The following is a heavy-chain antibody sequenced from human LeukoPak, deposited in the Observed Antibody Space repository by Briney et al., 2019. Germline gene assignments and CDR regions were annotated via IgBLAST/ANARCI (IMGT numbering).Heavy chain of an antibody. CDR1: GFTFSSYG. CDR3: AKGEPYYYDSSGYTPFDY. V-gene: IGHV3-30*02. Sequence: GESLRLSCAASGFTFSSYGMHWVRQAPGKGLEWVAFIRYDGSNKYYADSVKGRFTISRDNSKNTLYLQMNSLRAEDTAVYYCAKGEPYYYDSSGYTPFDYWGQGTLVTVSS. D-gene: IGHD3-22*01. CDR2: IRYDGSNK. J-gene: IGHJ4*02.